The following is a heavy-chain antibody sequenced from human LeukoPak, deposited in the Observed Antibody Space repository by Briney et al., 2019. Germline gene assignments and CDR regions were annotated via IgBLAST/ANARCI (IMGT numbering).Heavy chain of an antibody. CDR2: INTNSRNT. CDR3: ARGVGIAAAGYFYYYMDV. D-gene: IGHD6-13*01. CDR1: GYNFNSYG. J-gene: IGHJ6*03. Sequence: ASVKVSCEASGYNFNSYGISWVRQAPGQGLEWMGWINTNSRNTNYAQKFQGRVTMTTDTSTSTAYMDLRSLRSDDTAVYHCARGVGIAAAGYFYYYMDVWGKGTTVTVSS. V-gene: IGHV1-18*01.